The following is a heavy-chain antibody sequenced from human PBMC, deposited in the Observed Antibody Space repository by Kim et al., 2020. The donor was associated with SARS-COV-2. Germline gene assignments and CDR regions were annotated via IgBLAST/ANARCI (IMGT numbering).Heavy chain of an antibody. Sequence: GGSLRLSCAASGFTFSQYGIYWVRQAPGKGLEWVAVIWYDRSNNYYADSVKGRFTISRDNSKNTLYLQMNSLRVEDTAVYYCAKAAVSAIFYGMDVWGQGTTVTVSS. CDR2: IWYDRSNN. CDR3: AKAAVSAIFYGMDV. D-gene: IGHD2-21*02. V-gene: IGHV3-33*07. J-gene: IGHJ6*02. CDR1: GFTFSQYG.